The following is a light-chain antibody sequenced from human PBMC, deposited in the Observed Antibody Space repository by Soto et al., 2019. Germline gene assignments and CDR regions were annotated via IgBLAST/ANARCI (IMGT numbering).Light chain of an antibody. CDR1: QXVFSTSNNKKY. CDR3: QQYYSTPWT. Sequence: DIVMTHSADSLAVSLAERAPINXXSSQXVFSTSNNKKYLAWYQQKPGQPPKXXIHWASIRESGVPDRFSGSGSGTDFTLTINSLQAEDVAVYYCQQYYSTPWTFGQGTKVDIK. J-gene: IGKJ1*01. CDR2: WAS. V-gene: IGKV4-1*01.